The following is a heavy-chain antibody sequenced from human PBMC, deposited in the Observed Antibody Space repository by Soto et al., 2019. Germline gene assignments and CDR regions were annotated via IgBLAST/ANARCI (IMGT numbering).Heavy chain of an antibody. Sequence: GGALRLSSAASGFTFSSYAMHWVRQAPGKGLEWVAVISYDGSNKYYADSVKGRFTISRDNSKNTLYLQMNSLRAEDTAVYYCARDWADYYYGMDVWGQGTTVTVSS. CDR3: ARDWADYYYGMDV. J-gene: IGHJ6*02. CDR1: GFTFSSYA. V-gene: IGHV3-30-3*01. D-gene: IGHD7-27*01. CDR2: ISYDGSNK.